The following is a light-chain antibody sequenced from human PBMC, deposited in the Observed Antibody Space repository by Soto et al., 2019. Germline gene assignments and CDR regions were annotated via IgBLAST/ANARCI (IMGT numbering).Light chain of an antibody. CDR2: EGS. CDR1: SSDVGSYNL. CDR3: CSYAGSNTSVV. V-gene: IGLV2-23*01. Sequence: QSALTQPASVSGSPGQSITISCTGTSSDVGSYNLVSWYQQHPGKAPKLMIYEGSKRPSGVSNRLSGSKSGSTASLTISGLQAEDEADYYCCSYAGSNTSVVFGGGTKLTVL. J-gene: IGLJ2*01.